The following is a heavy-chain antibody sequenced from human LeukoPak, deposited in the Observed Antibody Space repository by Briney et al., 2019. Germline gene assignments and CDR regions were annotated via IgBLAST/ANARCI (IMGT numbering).Heavy chain of an antibody. V-gene: IGHV3-11*01. CDR1: GFTFSDYY. D-gene: IGHD3-16*02. J-gene: IGHJ4*02. CDR3: ARDPGSYDYVWGSYRQPSYYFDY. CDR2: ISSSGSTI. Sequence: GGSLRLSCAASGFTFSDYYMSWIRQAPGKGLEWVSYISSSGSTIYYADSVKGRFTISRDNAKNSLYLQMNSLRAEDTAVYYCARDPGSYDYVWGSYRQPSYYFDYWGQGTLVTVSS.